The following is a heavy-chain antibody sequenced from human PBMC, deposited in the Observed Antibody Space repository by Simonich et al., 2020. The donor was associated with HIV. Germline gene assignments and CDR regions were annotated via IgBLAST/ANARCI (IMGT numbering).Heavy chain of an antibody. Sequence: QVHLQQWGAGLLKPSETLSLTCAVYGESFSSYYWTWIRQPPGKGLEWIGTIYHSGSTFYNPSLKNRVTISVDTSKNQFSLWLSSVTAADTAIYYCATTINYEDAFDIWGQGTMVTVSS. CDR3: ATTINYEDAFDI. V-gene: IGHV4-34*01. CDR2: IYHSGST. CDR1: GESFSSYY. J-gene: IGHJ3*02. D-gene: IGHD4-4*01.